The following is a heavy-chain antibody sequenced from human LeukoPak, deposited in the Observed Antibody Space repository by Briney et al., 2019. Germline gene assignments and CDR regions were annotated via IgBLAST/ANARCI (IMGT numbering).Heavy chain of an antibody. CDR1: GYTFTDHW. V-gene: IGHV5-51*01. CDR3: ARGDNSGWYFFDY. CDR2: IYPGVSDT. Sequence: ISCKASGYTFTDHWIGWVRQVPGKGLEWMGIIYPGVSDTRYSPSFQGQVTISADKSISTAYLQWRSLQAPDTAMYYCARGDNSGWYFFDYWGQGTLVTVSS. D-gene: IGHD6-19*01. J-gene: IGHJ4*02.